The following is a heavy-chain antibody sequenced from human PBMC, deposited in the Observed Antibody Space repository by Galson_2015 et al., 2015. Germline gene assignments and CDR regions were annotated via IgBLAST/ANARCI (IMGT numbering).Heavy chain of an antibody. CDR2: IHYSGNT. CDR3: ASRKGGDY. CDR1: GDSISSGSYY. Sequence: SETLSLTCTVSGDSISSGSYYWSWIRQPPGKGLEWIGYIHYSGNTNYNPSLKGRVTISPDTSKNQFSLKLASVTAADTAVYYCASRKGGDYWGQGTQVTVSS. V-gene: IGHV4-61*01. J-gene: IGHJ4*02. D-gene: IGHD3-16*01.